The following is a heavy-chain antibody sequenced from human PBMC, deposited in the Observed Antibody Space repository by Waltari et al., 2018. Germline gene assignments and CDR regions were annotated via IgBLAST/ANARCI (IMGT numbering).Heavy chain of an antibody. D-gene: IGHD1-26*01. CDR2: IYHSGST. V-gene: IGHV4-38-2*01. CDR3: ARGNGNFDY. Sequence: QVQLQESGPGLVKPSETLSLTCAVSGYSISSGYYWGWIRQPPGKGLAWIGSIYHSGSTYYNPSLKSRVTISVDTSKNQFSLKLSSVTAADTAVYYCARGNGNFDYWGQGTLVTVSS. CDR1: GYSISSGYY. J-gene: IGHJ4*02.